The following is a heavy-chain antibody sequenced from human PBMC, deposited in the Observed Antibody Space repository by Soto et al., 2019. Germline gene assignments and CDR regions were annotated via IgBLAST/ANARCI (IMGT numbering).Heavy chain of an antibody. D-gene: IGHD1-1*01. CDR3: ARESGTGGMDA. CDR1: GFTFSSYE. J-gene: IGHJ6*02. V-gene: IGHV3-48*03. Sequence: EVQLVESGGGLVQPGGSLRLSCAASGFTFSSYEMNWVRQAPGKGLEWVSYISSSGSSIYYADSVKGRFTISRDNAKNSRYLQMNSLRAEDTAVYYCARESGTGGMDAWGQGTTVTVSS. CDR2: ISSSGSSI.